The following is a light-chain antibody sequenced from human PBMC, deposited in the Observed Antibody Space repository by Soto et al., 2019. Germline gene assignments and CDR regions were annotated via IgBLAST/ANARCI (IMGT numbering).Light chain of an antibody. V-gene: IGKV3-20*01. CDR2: GAS. Sequence: EIVLTQSPGTLSLSPGERATLSCMASQSVSSSYLAWYQQKPGQAPRLLIYGASSRATGIPGRFSGSGSGTDFTLTISRLEPEDFAVYYCQQYGSSLWTFGQGTKVDIK. J-gene: IGKJ1*01. CDR1: QSVSSSY. CDR3: QQYGSSLWT.